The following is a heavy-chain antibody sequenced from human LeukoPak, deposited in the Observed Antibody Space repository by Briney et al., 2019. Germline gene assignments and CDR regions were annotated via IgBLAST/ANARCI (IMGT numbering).Heavy chain of an antibody. CDR2: ITDSGVFT. J-gene: IGHJ4*02. D-gene: IGHD3-16*01. V-gene: IGHV3-11*06. Sequence: GGSLRLSCAVSGFTFSDYYMSWIRQAPGRGLEWVSYITDSGVFTKYTDSVKARFTISRDNAQNSLSLQLNSLRVEDTAIYYCARMIMFRGVPSAAFDSWGQGTLVTASS. CDR3: ARMIMFRGVPSAAFDS. CDR1: GFTFSDYY.